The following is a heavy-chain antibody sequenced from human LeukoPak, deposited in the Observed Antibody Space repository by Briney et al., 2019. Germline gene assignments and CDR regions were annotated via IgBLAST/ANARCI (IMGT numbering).Heavy chain of an antibody. CDR2: INPNSGGT. Sequence: ASVKVSCRASGYTFTGYYMHWVRQAPGQGLEWMGWINPNSGGTNYAQKFQGRVTMTRDTSISTAYMELSRLRSDDTAVYYCARDGGLGYSYHDAFDIWGQGAMVAVSS. CDR3: ARDGGLGYSYHDAFDI. CDR1: GYTFTGYY. J-gene: IGHJ3*02. D-gene: IGHD5-18*01. V-gene: IGHV1-2*02.